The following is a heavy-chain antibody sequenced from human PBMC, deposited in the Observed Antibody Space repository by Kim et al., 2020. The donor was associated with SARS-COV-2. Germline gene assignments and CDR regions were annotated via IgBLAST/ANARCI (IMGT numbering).Heavy chain of an antibody. CDR1: GFTFSSYW. CDR2: IKQDESEK. CDR3: ARDLRGGHFDY. Sequence: GGSLRLSCAASGFTFSSYWMSWVRQAPGKGLEWVANIKQDESEKYYVGSVRGQFTISRDNAKNSLYLQMNSLRAEDTAVYYCARDLRGGHFDYWGQGTLVTVSS. V-gene: IGHV3-7*01. J-gene: IGHJ4*02. D-gene: IGHD3-10*01.